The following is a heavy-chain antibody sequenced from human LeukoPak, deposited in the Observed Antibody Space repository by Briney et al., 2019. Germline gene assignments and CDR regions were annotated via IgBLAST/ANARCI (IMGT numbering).Heavy chain of an antibody. V-gene: IGHV1-46*01. CDR1: GYTFTGYY. D-gene: IGHD5-18*01. J-gene: IGHJ6*02. CDR3: ARDVDTAMYLYGMDV. CDR2: INPSGGST. Sequence: ASVKVSCKASGYTFTGYYMHWVRQAPGQGLEWMGIINPSGGSTSYAQKFQGRVTMTRDTSTSTVYMELSSLRSEDTAVYYCARDVDTAMYLYGMDVWGQGTTVTVSS.